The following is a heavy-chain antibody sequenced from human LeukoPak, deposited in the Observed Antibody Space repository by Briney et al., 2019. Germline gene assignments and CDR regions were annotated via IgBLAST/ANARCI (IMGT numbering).Heavy chain of an antibody. CDR2: MNPNSGNA. V-gene: IGHV1-8*03. J-gene: IGHJ4*02. D-gene: IGHD1-1*01. CDR1: GYTFTSYD. CDR3: ARVLATGTTRFDY. Sequence: ASVKVSCKASGYTFTSYDINWVRQATGQGLEWMGWMNPNSGNAGYAQKFQGRVTITRNTSISTAYMELSSLRSEDTAVYYCARVLATGTTRFDYWGQGTLVTVSS.